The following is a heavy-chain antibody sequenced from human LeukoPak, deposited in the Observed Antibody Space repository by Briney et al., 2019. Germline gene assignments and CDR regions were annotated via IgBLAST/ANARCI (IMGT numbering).Heavy chain of an antibody. V-gene: IGHV4-59*01. CDR3: TRGYYWYFDL. CDR1: GGSISSYY. J-gene: IGHJ2*01. CDR2: IYYSGST. Sequence: SETLSLTCTVSGGSISSYYWSWIRQPPGKGLEWIGYIYYSGSTNYNPSLKSRVTISVDTSKNQFSLKLSSVTAADTAVYYCTRGYYWYFDLWGRGTLVTVSS.